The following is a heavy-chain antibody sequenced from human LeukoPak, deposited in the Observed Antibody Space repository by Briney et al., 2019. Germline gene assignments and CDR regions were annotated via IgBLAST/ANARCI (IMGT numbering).Heavy chain of an antibody. CDR1: GGSISSSSYY. CDR2: IYYSGST. D-gene: IGHD3-22*01. CDR3: ARDGYYYDSSGYLYFDY. J-gene: IGHJ4*02. V-gene: IGHV4-39*02. Sequence: SETLSLTCTVPGGSISSSSYYWGWIRQPPGKGLEWIGSIYYSGSTYYNPSLKSRVTISVDTSKNQFSLKLSSVTAADTAVYYCARDGYYYDSSGYLYFDYWGQGTLVTVSS.